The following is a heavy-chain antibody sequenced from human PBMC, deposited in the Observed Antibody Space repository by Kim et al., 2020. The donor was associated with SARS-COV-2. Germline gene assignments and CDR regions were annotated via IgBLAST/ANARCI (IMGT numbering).Heavy chain of an antibody. J-gene: IGHJ4*02. CDR2: IRSKAYSFAT. Sequence: GGSLRLSCAASGLTFSDSAMHWVRQASGKGLEWVGRIRSKAYSFATAYTASVKGRFTISRDDSKNMAYLQMNSLKTEDTAIYYCTSPAAFNYWGQGTLVTVSS. CDR1: GLTFSDSA. CDR3: TSPAAFNY. D-gene: IGHD6-25*01. V-gene: IGHV3-73*01.